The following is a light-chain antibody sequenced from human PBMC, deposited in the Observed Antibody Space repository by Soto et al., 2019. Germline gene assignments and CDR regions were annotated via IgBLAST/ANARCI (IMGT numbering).Light chain of an antibody. V-gene: IGKV3-20*01. CDR2: GAS. Sequence: IVLTQSPGTLSLSPGERATLSCRASQSVGSNYLAWYQQKPGQAPRLLIHGASSRATGIPDRFSGSGSGTDFTLTISRLEPEDFAVYYCQQYGSSPRTFGQGTRLEIK. J-gene: IGKJ5*01. CDR3: QQYGSSPRT. CDR1: QSVGSNY.